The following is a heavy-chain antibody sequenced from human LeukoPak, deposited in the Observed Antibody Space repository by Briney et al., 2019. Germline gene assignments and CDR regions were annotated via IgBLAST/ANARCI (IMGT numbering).Heavy chain of an antibody. V-gene: IGHV1-18*01. CDR3: ARDSHLYKRGYSQGY. D-gene: IGHD5-18*01. J-gene: IGHJ4*02. CDR1: GYTFTSYG. Sequence: GASVKVSCKASGYTFTSYGISWVRQAPGQGLEWMGWIGAYNGNTNYAQKLQGRVTMTTDTSTSTAYMELRSLRSDDTAVYYCARDSHLYKRGYSQGYWGQGTLVTVSS. CDR2: IGAYNGNT.